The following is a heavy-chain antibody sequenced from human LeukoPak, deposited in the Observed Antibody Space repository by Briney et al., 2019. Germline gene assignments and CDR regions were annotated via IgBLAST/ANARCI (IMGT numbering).Heavy chain of an antibody. CDR1: GFTFTDHP. CDR3: AKDRANWAIDD. J-gene: IGHJ4*02. D-gene: IGHD3-16*01. Sequence: GGSLRLSCVASGFTFTDHPMNWARQAPGKGLEWISYIGGDGIAFYADSVKGRFTASKDDARKSMYLQMNSLRVEDTAVYYCAKDRANWAIDDWGQGTQVTVSS. V-gene: IGHV3-69-1*01. CDR2: IGGDGIA.